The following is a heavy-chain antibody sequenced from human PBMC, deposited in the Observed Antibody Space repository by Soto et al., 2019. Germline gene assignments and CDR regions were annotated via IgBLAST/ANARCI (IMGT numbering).Heavy chain of an antibody. J-gene: IGHJ3*02. V-gene: IGHV3-15*01. CDR3: TPDCSSTSCHRAFDI. Sequence: GGSLRLSCAASGFTFSNAWMSWVRQAPGKGLEWVGHIKSKTDGGTTDYAAPVKGRFTISRDDSKNTLYLQMNSLKTEDTAVYYCTPDCSSTSCHRAFDIWGQGTMVTVSS. CDR2: IKSKTDGGTT. D-gene: IGHD2-2*01. CDR1: GFTFSNAW.